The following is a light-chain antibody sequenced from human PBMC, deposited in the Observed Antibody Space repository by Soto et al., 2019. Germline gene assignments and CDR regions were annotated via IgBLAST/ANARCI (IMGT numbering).Light chain of an antibody. V-gene: IGKV3-20*01. CDR2: GAS. Sequence: EIVLTQSPGTLSLSPGERATLSCRASQSVRSRYLAWYQQKPGQAPRLLIYGASSRATGIPDRFSGSGSGTDFTLTISRLEPEDFAVYYCQQYGSSPRTFGQGTKVDIK. CDR1: QSVRSRY. J-gene: IGKJ1*01. CDR3: QQYGSSPRT.